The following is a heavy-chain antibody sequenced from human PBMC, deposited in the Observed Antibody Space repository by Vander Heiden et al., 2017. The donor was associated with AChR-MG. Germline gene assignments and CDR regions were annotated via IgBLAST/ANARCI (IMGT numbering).Heavy chain of an antibody. CDR3: ARDIVVVPAATNDY. CDR1: GFTVSSNY. J-gene: IGHJ4*02. Sequence: EVQLVESGGGLVQPGASLRLSRAASGFTVSSNYRGWVRQAPGKGLEWVSVIYSGGSTYYADSVKGRFTISRDNSKNTLYLQMNSLRAEDTAVYYCARDIVVVPAATNDYWGQGTLVTVSS. CDR2: IYSGGST. D-gene: IGHD2-2*01. V-gene: IGHV3-66*01.